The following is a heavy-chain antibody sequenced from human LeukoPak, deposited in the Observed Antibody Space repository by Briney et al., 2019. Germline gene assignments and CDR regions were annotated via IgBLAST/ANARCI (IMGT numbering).Heavy chain of an antibody. J-gene: IGHJ1*01. Sequence: GGSLRLSCEASGFTFSSDWMGWVRQAPGKGLEWVANINPDGSDTYHVDSVKGRFTISRSNAKKSLFLQMNSLRAEDTALYHCVRWGVTGGMEDWGQGTLVTVS. CDR2: INPDGSDT. D-gene: IGHD2-15*01. CDR3: VRWGVTGGMED. CDR1: GFTFSSDW. V-gene: IGHV3-7*01.